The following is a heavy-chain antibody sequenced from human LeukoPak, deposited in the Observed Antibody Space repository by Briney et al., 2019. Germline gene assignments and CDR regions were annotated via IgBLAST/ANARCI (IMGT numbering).Heavy chain of an antibody. CDR1: GFTFSSYG. CDR2: ISRDGNNL. J-gene: IGHJ4*02. D-gene: IGHD6-13*01. Sequence: GGSLRLSCAASGFTFSSYGMLWVRQAPGKGLEWVALISRDGNNLSYAASVKGRFTISRDNSKTTLYLQMDSLRVEDTAVYYCAKDPAAAGWVGEYWGQGTLVIVSS. V-gene: IGHV3-30*18. CDR3: AKDPAAAGWVGEY.